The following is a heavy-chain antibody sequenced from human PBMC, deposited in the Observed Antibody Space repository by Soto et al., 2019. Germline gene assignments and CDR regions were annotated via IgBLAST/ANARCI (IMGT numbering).Heavy chain of an antibody. D-gene: IGHD3-22*01. CDR2: IYPGDSDT. J-gene: IGHJ5*02. CDR1: VYSFTSYW. CDR3: AIQGYYYDSSGYRNWFDP. V-gene: IGHV5-51*01. Sequence: PGESLKISCKGSVYSFTSYWIGWVRQMPGKGLEWMGIIYPGDSDTRYSPSFQGQVTISADKSISTAYLQWSSLKASDTAMYYCAIQGYYYDSSGYRNWFDPWGQGTLVTVSS.